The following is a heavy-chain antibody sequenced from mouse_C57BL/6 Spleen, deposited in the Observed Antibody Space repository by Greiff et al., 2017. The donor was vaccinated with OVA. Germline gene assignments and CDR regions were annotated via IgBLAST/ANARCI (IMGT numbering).Heavy chain of an antibody. CDR3: AREDTTVVAKRDFDY. Sequence: QVQLQQPGAELVKPGASVKLSCKASGYTFTSYWMHWVKQRPGQGLEWIGMIHPNSGSTNYNEKFKSKATLTVDKSSSQAYMQLSSLTSEDSAVYYYAREDTTVVAKRDFDYWGQGTTLTVSS. J-gene: IGHJ2*01. CDR1: GYTFTSYW. D-gene: IGHD1-1*01. V-gene: IGHV1-64*01. CDR2: IHPNSGST.